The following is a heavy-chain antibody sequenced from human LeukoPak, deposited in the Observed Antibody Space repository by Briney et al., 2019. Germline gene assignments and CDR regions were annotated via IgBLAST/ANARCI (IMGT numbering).Heavy chain of an antibody. CDR2: INPSGGNT. CDR1: GYTFTGYY. Sequence: ASVKVSCKASGYTFTGYYIHWVRQAPGQGLEWMGIINPSGGNTRYPQKFQDRVTMTRDTSTSTVYMELSSLKSDDTAIYYCARGAFGELEKLMFQHWGQGTLVTVSS. J-gene: IGHJ1*01. D-gene: IGHD3-10*01. V-gene: IGHV1-46*01. CDR3: ARGAFGELEKLMFQH.